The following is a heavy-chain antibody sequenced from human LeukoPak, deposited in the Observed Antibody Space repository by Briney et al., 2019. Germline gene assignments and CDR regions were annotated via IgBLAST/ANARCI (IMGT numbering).Heavy chain of an antibody. CDR2: IYYGGGT. D-gene: IGHD2-2*02. CDR1: GGSVSSGNYY. V-gene: IGHV4-61*01. J-gene: IGHJ5*02. CDR3: ARYYIGYCATTYCYIGGFDP. Sequence: SETLSLTCTVSGGSVSSGNYYWSWIRQPPGKGLEWIGYIYYGGGTNYSPSLKSRVTISLDTSKNQFSLKMRSATAADTAVYYCARYYIGYCATTYCYIGGFDPWGQGTLVTVSA.